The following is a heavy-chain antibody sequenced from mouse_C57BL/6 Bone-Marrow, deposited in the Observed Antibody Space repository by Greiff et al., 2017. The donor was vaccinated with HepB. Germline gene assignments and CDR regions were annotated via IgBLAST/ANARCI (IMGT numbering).Heavy chain of an antibody. CDR1: GFNIKDDY. CDR2: IDPENGDT. V-gene: IGHV14-4*01. CDR3: TIPPFAY. J-gene: IGHJ3*01. Sequence: VQLKQSGAELVRPGASVKLSCTASGFNIKDDYMHWVKQRPEQGLEWIGWIDPENGDTEYASKFQGKATITADTSSNTAYLQLSSLTSEDAAVYYCTIPPFAYWGQGTLVTVSA.